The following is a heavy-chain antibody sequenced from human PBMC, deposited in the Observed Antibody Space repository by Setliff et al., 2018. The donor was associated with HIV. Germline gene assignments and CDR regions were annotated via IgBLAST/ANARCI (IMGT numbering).Heavy chain of an antibody. CDR2: INWDGGST. CDR1: GFTFINYA. Sequence: PGGSLRLSCAASGFTFINYAMSWVRQPPGKGLEWVSLINWDGGSTDYADSVKGRFTISRDNAKNSVYLQMNSLRVEDTAMYYCTKDHLSGWASDCWGQGTLVTVSS. D-gene: IGHD6-19*01. J-gene: IGHJ4*02. CDR3: TKDHLSGWASDC. V-gene: IGHV3-20*04.